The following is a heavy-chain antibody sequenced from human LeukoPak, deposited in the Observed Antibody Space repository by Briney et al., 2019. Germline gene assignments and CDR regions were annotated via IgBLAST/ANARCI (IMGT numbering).Heavy chain of an antibody. D-gene: IGHD3-22*01. CDR2: ISGSGGST. V-gene: IGHV3-23*01. CDR3: AKSQLYYYDSSGYYGHFDY. CDR1: GFTFSSYA. J-gene: IGHJ4*02. Sequence: GGSLRLSCAASGFTFSSYAMSWVRQAPGKGLEWVSAISGSGGSTYYADSVKGRFTISRDNSKNTLYLQMNSLRAEDTAVYYCAKSQLYYYDSSGYYGHFDYWGQGTLVTVSS.